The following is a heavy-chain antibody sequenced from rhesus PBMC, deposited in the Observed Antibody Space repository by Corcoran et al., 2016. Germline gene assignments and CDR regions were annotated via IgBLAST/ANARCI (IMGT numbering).Heavy chain of an antibody. Sequence: QVQLQESGPGVVKPSETLSLTCAVSGYSISSGYDWSWIRQPPGKGLEWIWYIYGSSGSTNYNPSLKNRVTISKDTSKTQFSLKLSAVTAADTAVYYCAGTERLQYYYDSGYYPDYWGQGVLVTVSS. CDR2: IYGSSGST. D-gene: IGHD3-28*01. J-gene: IGHJ4*01. CDR3: AGTERLQYYYDSGYYPDY. CDR1: GYSISSGYD. V-gene: IGHV4-76*01.